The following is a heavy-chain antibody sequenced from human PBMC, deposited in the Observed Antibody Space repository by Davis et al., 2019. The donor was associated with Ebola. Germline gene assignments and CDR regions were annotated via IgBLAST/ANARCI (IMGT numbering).Heavy chain of an antibody. J-gene: IGHJ6*02. CDR2: IYYSGST. V-gene: IGHV4-61*01. CDR1: GGSVSSGSYY. Sequence: PSETLSLTCTVSGGSVSSGSYYWSWIRQPPGKGLEWIGYIYYSGSTNYNPSLKSRVTISVDTSKNQFSLKLSSVTAADTAVYYCARAGVATKYYYYYGMDVWGQGTTVTVSS. CDR3: ARAGVATKYYYYYGMDV. D-gene: IGHD5-12*01.